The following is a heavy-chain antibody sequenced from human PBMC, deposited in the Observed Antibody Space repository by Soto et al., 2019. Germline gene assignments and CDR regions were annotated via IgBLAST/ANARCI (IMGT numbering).Heavy chain of an antibody. D-gene: IGHD6-13*01. CDR2: ISYRGTT. Sequence: SETLSLTCTVSGGSIDSGAYYWSWIRQHPGKGLEWIGYISYRGTTYYNPSLQSRLTISGDTSKNHFSLNLTSVTAADTAVYYGARVSATGTRWLGPWGQGTLVTVS. CDR1: GGSIDSGAYY. CDR3: ARVSATGTRWLGP. V-gene: IGHV4-31*03. J-gene: IGHJ5*02.